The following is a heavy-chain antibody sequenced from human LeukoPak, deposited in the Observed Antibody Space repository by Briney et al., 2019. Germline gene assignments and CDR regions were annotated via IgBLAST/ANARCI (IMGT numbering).Heavy chain of an antibody. CDR2: MKQDESKT. V-gene: IGHV3-7*01. CDR1: GFSFSNYW. J-gene: IGHJ5*02. CDR3: ARDASLYCSGNDCYWAFDR. D-gene: IGHD2-2*01. Sequence: PGGSLRLSCVASGFSFSNYWMSWVRQAPRKGLEWVANMKQDESKTYYVDSVKGRFTISRDNAKNSLYLQINSLRAEDTAVYYCARDASLYCSGNDCYWAFDRWGQGNLVTVSS.